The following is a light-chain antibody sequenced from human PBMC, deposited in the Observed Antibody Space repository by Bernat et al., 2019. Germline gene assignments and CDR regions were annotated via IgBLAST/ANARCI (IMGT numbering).Light chain of an antibody. CDR2: KAS. J-gene: IGKJ1*01. CDR3: QDYNSQPTWT. Sequence: DIQMTQSPSTLSASVGDRVTITCRASQSIISLLAWYQQKPGKAPKRLIYKASSLAGEVPSRFSGSGSGTKFTITINSLQSDEFATYYCQDYNSQPTWTFGQGTKVEIK. CDR1: QSIISL. V-gene: IGKV1-5*03.